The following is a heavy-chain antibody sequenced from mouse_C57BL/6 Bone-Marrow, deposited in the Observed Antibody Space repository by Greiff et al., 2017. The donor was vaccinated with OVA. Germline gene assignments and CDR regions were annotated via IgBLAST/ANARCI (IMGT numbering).Heavy chain of an antibody. V-gene: IGHV2-6*01. CDR3: ASETGTGAY. CDR1: GFSLTCYG. Sequence: VQGVESGPGLVAPSQSLSITCTVSGFSLTCYGVDWVRPSPGTGLAWLGVIWGVGSTNYNSALKSRLSISKDNSKSQVFLKMNSLQTDDTAMYYCASETGTGAYWGQGTLVTGAA. J-gene: IGHJ3*01. D-gene: IGHD4-1*01. CDR2: IWGVGST.